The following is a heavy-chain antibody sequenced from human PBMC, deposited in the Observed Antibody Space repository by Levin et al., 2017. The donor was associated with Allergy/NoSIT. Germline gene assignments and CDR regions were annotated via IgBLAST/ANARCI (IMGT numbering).Heavy chain of an antibody. CDR2: IRGGDGTT. V-gene: IGHV3-23*01. J-gene: IGHJ3*02. CDR1: GFTFSNSA. Sequence: GGSLRLSCAASGFTFSNSAMGWVRQVPGKGLDWVSSIRGGDGTTYYADSVRGRFTISRDNSKNTLSLQMSSLRAEDTAIYFCASALGSLDPFDIWGQGTMVTVSS. D-gene: IGHD3-16*01. CDR3: ASALGSLDPFDI.